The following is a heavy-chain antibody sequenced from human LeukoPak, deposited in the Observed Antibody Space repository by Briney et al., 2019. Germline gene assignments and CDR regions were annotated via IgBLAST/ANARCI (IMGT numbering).Heavy chain of an antibody. D-gene: IGHD3-22*01. CDR1: GYTFTGYY. CDR3: ARAIAYYDSSGYYFTFDY. V-gene: IGHV1-2*02. J-gene: IGHJ4*02. Sequence: ASVKVSCKASGYTFTGYYMHWVRQAPGQGLEWMGWINPNSGGTNYAQKFQGRVTMTRDTSISTAYMELSSLRSEDTAVYYCARAIAYYDSSGYYFTFDYWGQGTLVTVSS. CDR2: INPNSGGT.